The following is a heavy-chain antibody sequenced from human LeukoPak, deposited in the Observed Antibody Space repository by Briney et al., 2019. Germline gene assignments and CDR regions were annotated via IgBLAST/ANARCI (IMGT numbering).Heavy chain of an antibody. D-gene: IGHD4-23*01. J-gene: IGHJ4*02. CDR3: ARDFQYSGYFDY. Sequence: KSGGSLRLSCAASGFTFSSYSMNWVRQAPGKGLEWVSSISSSSSYIYYADSVKGRFTISRDNAKNSLYLQMNSLRAEDTAVYYCARDFQYSGYFDYWGQGTLVTVSS. V-gene: IGHV3-21*01. CDR1: GFTFSSYS. CDR2: ISSSSSYI.